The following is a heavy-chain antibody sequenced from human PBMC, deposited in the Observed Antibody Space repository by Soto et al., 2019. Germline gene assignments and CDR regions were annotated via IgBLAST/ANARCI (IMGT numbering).Heavy chain of an antibody. CDR2: ISGSGGST. V-gene: IGHV3-23*01. J-gene: IGHJ5*02. D-gene: IGHD3-16*01. CDR3: AKDYEMEDFRFDP. CDR1: GFTVSSYA. Sequence: EVQLLESGGGLVQPGGSLRLSCAASGFTVSSYAMSWVRQAPGKGLEWVSAISGSGGSTYYADSVKGRFTISRDNSNNTLYLQMNSLRAEDTAVYYCAKDYEMEDFRFDPWGQGTLVTVSS.